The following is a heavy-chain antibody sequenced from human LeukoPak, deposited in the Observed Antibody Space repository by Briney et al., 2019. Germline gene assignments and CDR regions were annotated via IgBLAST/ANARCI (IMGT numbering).Heavy chain of an antibody. CDR3: ARDSSGWSVDY. J-gene: IGHJ4*02. Sequence: GGSLRLSCAASGLTFSDYYMSWIRQAPGKGLEWVSFISSTSSYIKDADSVKGRFIISRDNAKKSLYLQMNSLRAEDTAVYYCARDSSGWSVDYWGQGTLVTVSS. CDR2: ISSTSSYI. CDR1: GLTFSDYY. D-gene: IGHD6-19*01. V-gene: IGHV3-11*05.